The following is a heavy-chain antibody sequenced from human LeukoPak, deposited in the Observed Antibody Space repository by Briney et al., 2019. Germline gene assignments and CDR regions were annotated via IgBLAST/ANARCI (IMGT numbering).Heavy chain of an antibody. Sequence: PGASLRLSCAASGFTFSSYAMSWVRQAPGKGLEWVSAISGSGGSTYYADSVKGRFTISRDNSKNTLYLQTNSLRAEDTAVYYCAKSPGPYGDYVAFDYWGQGTLVTVSS. D-gene: IGHD4-17*01. CDR1: GFTFSSYA. CDR3: AKSPGPYGDYVAFDY. J-gene: IGHJ4*02. CDR2: ISGSGGST. V-gene: IGHV3-23*01.